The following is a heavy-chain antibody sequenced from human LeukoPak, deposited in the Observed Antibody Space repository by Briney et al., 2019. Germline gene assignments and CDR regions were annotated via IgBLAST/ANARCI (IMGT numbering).Heavy chain of an antibody. D-gene: IGHD6-19*01. Sequence: GGSLRLSCAASGFTFSTYTMTWVRQAPGKGLEWVSGISGTLPSSGTTYHAGSVKGRFTISSDNSNATLYLQMNSRKDEDTAVYYCARAGWYGFGWGYGFDMWGQGTMVIISS. CDR3: ARAGWYGFGWGYGFDM. CDR1: GFTFSTYT. V-gene: IGHV3-23*01. CDR2: ISGTLPSSGTT. J-gene: IGHJ3*02.